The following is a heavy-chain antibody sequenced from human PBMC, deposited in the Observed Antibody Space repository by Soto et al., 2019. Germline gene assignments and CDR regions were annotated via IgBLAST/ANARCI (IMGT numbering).Heavy chain of an antibody. V-gene: IGHV4-34*09. Sequence: PSETLSLTCAVYGGSFSGYYCIWIRQPPGKGLEWIGEINHSGSTNYNPSLKSRVTISVDTSKNQFSLKLSSVTAADTAVYYCARSGSYFLGPEAPDYWGQGTLVTVSS. CDR3: ARSGSYFLGPEAPDY. CDR2: INHSGST. CDR1: GGSFSGYY. J-gene: IGHJ4*02. D-gene: IGHD1-26*01.